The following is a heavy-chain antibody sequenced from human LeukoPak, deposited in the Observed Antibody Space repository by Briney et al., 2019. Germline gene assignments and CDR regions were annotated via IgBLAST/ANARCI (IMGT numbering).Heavy chain of an antibody. V-gene: IGHV1-69*13. Sequence: RASVKVSCKASGGTFSSYAISWVRQAPGQGLEWMGGIIPIFGTANYAQKFQGGVTITADESTSTAYMELSSLRSEDTAVYYCASGIYGDYYYGMDVWGQGTTVTVSS. CDR3: ASGIYGDYYYGMDV. CDR2: IIPIFGTA. CDR1: GGTFSSYA. D-gene: IGHD4-17*01. J-gene: IGHJ6*02.